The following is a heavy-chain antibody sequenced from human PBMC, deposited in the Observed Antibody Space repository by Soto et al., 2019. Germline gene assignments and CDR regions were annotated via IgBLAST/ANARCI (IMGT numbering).Heavy chain of an antibody. J-gene: IGHJ6*02. Sequence: QLQLQESGPGLVKPSETLSLTCTVSGGSISSSSYYWGWIRQPPGKGLEWIGSIYYSGSTYYNPSPKRRVTISVDTSKNQYSLKLSSVTAADTAVYYCASLGYSSSWYANYYYYGMDVWGQGTTVTVSS. D-gene: IGHD6-13*01. CDR3: ASLGYSSSWYANYYYYGMDV. CDR1: GGSISSSSYY. CDR2: IYYSGST. V-gene: IGHV4-39*01.